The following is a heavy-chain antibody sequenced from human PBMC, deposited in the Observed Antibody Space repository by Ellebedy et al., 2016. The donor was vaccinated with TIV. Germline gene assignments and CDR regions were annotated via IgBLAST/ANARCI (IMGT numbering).Heavy chain of an antibody. CDR1: GGTFSSYA. J-gene: IGHJ5*02. V-gene: IGHV1-18*01. Sequence: ASVKVSCXASGGTFSSYAISWVRQAPGQGLEWMGWISAYNGNTNYAQKLQGRVTMTTDTSTSTAYMELRSLRSDDTAVYYCARVVDQWLFVITNSNWFDPWGQGTLVTVSS. CDR2: ISAYNGNT. CDR3: ARVVDQWLFVITNSNWFDP. D-gene: IGHD6-19*01.